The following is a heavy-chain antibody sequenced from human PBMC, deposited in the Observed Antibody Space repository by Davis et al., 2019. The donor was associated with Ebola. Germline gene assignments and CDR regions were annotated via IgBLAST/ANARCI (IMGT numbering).Heavy chain of an antibody. Sequence: GGSLRLSCAVSGFIISDNYMSWVRQAPGKGLEWVSSIIGSGGTTYYADSLKGRITISRDNSENTLFLQMNSLRAEDTAVYYCAKGTVDSSYSSLDRWGQGTLVTVSS. CDR2: IIGSGGTT. CDR1: GFIISDNY. CDR3: AKGTVDSSYSSLDR. D-gene: IGHD2-15*01. J-gene: IGHJ5*02. V-gene: IGHV3-23*01.